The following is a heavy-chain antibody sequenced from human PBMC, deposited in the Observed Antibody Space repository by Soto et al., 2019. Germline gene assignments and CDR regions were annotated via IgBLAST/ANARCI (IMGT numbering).Heavy chain of an antibody. CDR3: AHRRGAGGSAGWFDP. Sequence: QSTLKESGPTLVKPTQTLTLTCTFSGFSLSTSGVGVGWIRQPPGKALEWLALIYWNDDKRYSPRLKSRLTITEDTSKNQVVLTRTNRYPVDTATYYCAHRRGAGGSAGWFDPWGQGTLVTVSS. J-gene: IGHJ5*02. V-gene: IGHV2-5*01. CDR2: IYWNDDK. CDR1: GFSLSTSGVG. D-gene: IGHD6-25*01.